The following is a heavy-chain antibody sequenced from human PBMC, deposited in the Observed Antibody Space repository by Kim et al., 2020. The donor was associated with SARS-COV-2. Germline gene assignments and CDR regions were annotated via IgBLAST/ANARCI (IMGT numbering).Heavy chain of an antibody. D-gene: IGHD6-13*01. CDR3: AGEAAAGKYYYYYGMDV. CDR2: IYYSGST. J-gene: IGHJ6*02. V-gene: IGHV4-39*01. Sequence: SETLSLTCTVSGGSISSSSYYWGWIRQPPGKGLEWIGSIYYSGSTYYNPSLKSRVTISVDTSKNQFSLKLSSMTAADTAVYYCAGEAAAGKYYYYYGMDVWGQGTTVTVSS. CDR1: GGSISSSSYY.